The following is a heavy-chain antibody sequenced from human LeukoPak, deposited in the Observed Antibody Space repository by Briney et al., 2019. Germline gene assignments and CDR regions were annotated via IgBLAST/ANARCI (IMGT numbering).Heavy chain of an antibody. J-gene: IGHJ1*01. Sequence: SETLSLTCAVYGGSFSGYYWSWIRQPPGKGLEWIGEINHSGSTNYNPSLKSRVTISVDTSKNQFSLKLSSVTAADTAVYYCARPPYSSGWYEYFQHWGQGTLVIVSS. CDR3: ARPPYSSGWYEYFQH. CDR1: GGSFSGYY. V-gene: IGHV4-34*01. CDR2: INHSGST. D-gene: IGHD6-19*01.